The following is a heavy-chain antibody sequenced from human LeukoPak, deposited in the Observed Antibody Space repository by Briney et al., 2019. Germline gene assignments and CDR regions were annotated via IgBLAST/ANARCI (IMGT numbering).Heavy chain of an antibody. CDR3: ARGDSMVRGVIPPYFDY. J-gene: IGHJ4*02. CDR2: IYYSGST. Sequence: PSQTLSLTCTVSGGSISSGDYYWSWIRQPPGKGLEWIGYIYYSGSTYYNPSLKSRVTISVDTSKNQFSLKPSSVTAADTAVYYCARGDSMVRGVIPPYFDYWGQGTLVTVSS. V-gene: IGHV4-30-4*01. CDR1: GGSISSGDYY. D-gene: IGHD3-10*01.